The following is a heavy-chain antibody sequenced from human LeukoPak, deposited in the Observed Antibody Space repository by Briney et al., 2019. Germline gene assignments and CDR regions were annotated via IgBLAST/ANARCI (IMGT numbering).Heavy chain of an antibody. CDR3: ARGWGE. J-gene: IGHJ4*02. CDR2: LSTSGNTI. CDR1: GFTFSSYE. V-gene: IGHV3-48*03. Sequence: PGGSLRLSCAASGFTFSSYEMNWVRQAPGKGLEGVSYLSTSGNTIYYADSVKGRFTVSRDNAKNSLYLQMNSLRAEDTAVYYCARGWGEGGQGTLVTVSS. D-gene: IGHD3-10*01.